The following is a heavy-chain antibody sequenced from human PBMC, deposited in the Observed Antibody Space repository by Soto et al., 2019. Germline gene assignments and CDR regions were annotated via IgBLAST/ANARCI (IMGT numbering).Heavy chain of an antibody. CDR2: ISAYNGNT. Sequence: QVQLVQSGAEVKKPGASVKVSCKASGYTFTSYGISWVRQAPGQGLEWMGWISAYNGNTNYAQKLQGRVTMTTDTSTSTAYMELRSLRSDDTAVYYCARRGLGYCSGGSCPAFDIWGQGTMVTVPS. CDR3: ARRGLGYCSGGSCPAFDI. J-gene: IGHJ3*02. CDR1: GYTFTSYG. D-gene: IGHD2-15*01. V-gene: IGHV1-18*01.